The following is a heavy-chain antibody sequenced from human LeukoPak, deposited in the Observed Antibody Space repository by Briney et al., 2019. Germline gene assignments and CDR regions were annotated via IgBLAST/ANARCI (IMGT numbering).Heavy chain of an antibody. J-gene: IGHJ4*02. CDR1: GFTFSSYA. CDR3: VRDLGGSDDY. D-gene: IGHD2-15*01. Sequence: QPGRSLRLSCAASGFTFSSYAMHWVRQAPGKGLEWVAVISYDGSNKYYADSVKGRFTISRDNSKNTLYLQMNSLRAEDTAVYYCVRDLGGSDDYWGQGTLVTVSS. V-gene: IGHV3-30*04. CDR2: ISYDGSNK.